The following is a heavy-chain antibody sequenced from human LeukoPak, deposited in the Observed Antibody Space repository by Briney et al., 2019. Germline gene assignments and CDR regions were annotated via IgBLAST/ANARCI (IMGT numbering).Heavy chain of an antibody. CDR3: ARDLNPYYYDRSGYYPDNQKGYDY. V-gene: IGHV3-21*01. J-gene: IGHJ4*02. CDR1: GFTLSSYS. Sequence: GGSLRLSCAASGFTLSSYSMNWVRQTPGKGLEWVSSISSSSSYIYYADSVKGRFTISRDNAKNSLYLQMNSLRAEDTAVYYCARDLNPYYYDRSGYYPDNQKGYDYWGQGTLVTVSS. D-gene: IGHD3-22*01. CDR2: ISSSSSYI.